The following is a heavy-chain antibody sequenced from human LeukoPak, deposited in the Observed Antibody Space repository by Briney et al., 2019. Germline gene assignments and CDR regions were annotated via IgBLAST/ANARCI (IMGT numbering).Heavy chain of an antibody. Sequence: PSETLSLTCTVSGGSISSYYWSWIRQPPEKGLQWIGYIYYSGSTNYNPSLKSRVTISLDTSKNQFSLKLSSVIAADTAVYYCARNFHSYVPAAGFDSWGQGTLVTVSS. CDR2: IYYSGST. CDR3: ARNFHSYVPAAGFDS. CDR1: GGSISSYY. J-gene: IGHJ4*02. D-gene: IGHD6-13*01. V-gene: IGHV4-59*08.